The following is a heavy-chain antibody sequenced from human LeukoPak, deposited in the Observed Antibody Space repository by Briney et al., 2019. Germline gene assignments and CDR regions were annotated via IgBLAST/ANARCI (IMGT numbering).Heavy chain of an antibody. CDR3: TRVIVATKDY. CDR2: IRSKAYGGTT. V-gene: IGHV3-49*04. J-gene: IGHJ4*02. CDR1: GVTVSSSY. D-gene: IGHD5-12*01. Sequence: PGGSLRLSCALSGVTVSSSYMNWVRQAPGKGLEWVGFIRSKAYGGTTEYAASVKGRFTISRDDSKSIAYLQMNSLKTEDTAVYYCTRVIVATKDYWGQGTLVTVSS.